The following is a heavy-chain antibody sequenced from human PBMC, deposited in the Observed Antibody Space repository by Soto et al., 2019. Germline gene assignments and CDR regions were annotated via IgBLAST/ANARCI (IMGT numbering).Heavy chain of an antibody. Sequence: GGSLRLSCAASGFTFSSYWMHWVRQVSGKGLVWVSRVYSDGSSTSYADSVKGRFTISRDNAKNTLYLQMNSLRAEDTAVYYCARAMSSGSYFDYWGQGXLVTVPS. V-gene: IGHV3-74*01. D-gene: IGHD1-26*01. CDR3: ARAMSSGSYFDY. CDR1: GFTFSSYW. CDR2: VYSDGSST. J-gene: IGHJ4*02.